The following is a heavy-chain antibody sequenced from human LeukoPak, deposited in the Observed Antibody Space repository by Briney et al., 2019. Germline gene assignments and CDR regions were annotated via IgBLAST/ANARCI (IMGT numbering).Heavy chain of an antibody. CDR2: ITSSSTYI. CDR3: ARNADPSGKYPDY. CDR1: GFTFSSYT. D-gene: IGHD1-26*01. Sequence: GGSLRLSCAASGFTFSSYTMNWVRQAPGMGLDWVSSITSSSTYIYYADSLKGRFTISRDNAKHSLYLQMNSLRAEATALYYCARNADPSGKYPDYWGQGTLVTVSS. J-gene: IGHJ4*02. V-gene: IGHV3-21*01.